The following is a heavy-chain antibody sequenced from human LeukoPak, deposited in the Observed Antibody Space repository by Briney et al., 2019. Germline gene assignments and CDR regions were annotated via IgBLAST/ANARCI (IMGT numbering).Heavy chain of an antibody. D-gene: IGHD2-15*01. J-gene: IGHJ3*02. CDR1: GGSISSGGYY. V-gene: IGHV4-31*03. Sequence: SETLSLTCTVSGGSISSGGYYWSWIRQHPGKGLVWIGYIYYSGSTYYNPSLKSRVTISVDTSKNQFSLKLSSVTAADTAVYYCARYPRYCSGGSCAFDIWGQGTMVTVSS. CDR2: IYYSGST. CDR3: ARYPRYCSGGSCAFDI.